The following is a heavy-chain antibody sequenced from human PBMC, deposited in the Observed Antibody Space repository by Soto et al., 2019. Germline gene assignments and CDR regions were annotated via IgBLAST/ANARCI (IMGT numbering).Heavy chain of an antibody. CDR3: AHRATMTIFGLIIDNGIWFDP. D-gene: IGHD3-3*01. V-gene: IGHV2-5*02. Sequence: QINLIESGPPLVKPTQTLTLTCTFSGFSLSTSGAAVGWVRQPPGRALEWLALIYWDGDKRYNASLGNRLTITKDTSMNQVVLTLTNVDPADTATYYCAHRATMTIFGLIIDNGIWFDPRGQGTRVIVSS. CDR2: IYWDGDK. CDR1: GFSLSTSGAA. J-gene: IGHJ5*02.